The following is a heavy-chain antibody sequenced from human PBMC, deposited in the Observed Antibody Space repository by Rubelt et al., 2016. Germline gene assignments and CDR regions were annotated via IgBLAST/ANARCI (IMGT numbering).Heavy chain of an antibody. D-gene: IGHD1-7*01. CDR2: ISYDGSNK. CDR1: GFSFSSSW. J-gene: IGHJ5*02. Sequence: GGSLRLSCAASGFSFSSSWMTWVRQAPGKGLEWVAVISYDGSNKYYADSVKGRFTISRDNSKNTLFLQMNSLRAEDTAVYHCARGGRDWSYQAAIDPWGQGLLVTVSS. V-gene: IGHV3-30*03. CDR3: ARGGRDWSYQAAIDP.